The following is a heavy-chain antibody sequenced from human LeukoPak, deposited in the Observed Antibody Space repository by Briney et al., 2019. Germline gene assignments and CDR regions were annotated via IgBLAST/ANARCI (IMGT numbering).Heavy chain of an antibody. CDR2: ITGSGSTT. CDR3: ARSYYYHGMDV. CDR1: GFTFISSV. V-gene: IGHV3-48*03. D-gene: IGHD3-16*01. Sequence: GGSLRLSCAASGFTFISSVMNWVRQAPGNGLEWISYITGSGSTTYYADSVKGRFTISRENAKNSLYLQMNSLRAEDTAVYYCARSYYYHGMDVWGQGTTVTVSS. J-gene: IGHJ6*02.